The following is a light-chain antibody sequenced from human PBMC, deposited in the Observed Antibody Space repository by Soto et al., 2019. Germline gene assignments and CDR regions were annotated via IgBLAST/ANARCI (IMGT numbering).Light chain of an antibody. V-gene: IGKV1-5*01. CDR2: DAS. CDR3: QQYNDYSPYT. CDR1: QTIYTW. Sequence: DIQMTPSPSTLSASVGDTVTITCRASQTIYTWLAWYQQKPGKAPKVIIYDASTLESGVPSRFSGSGSGTEFTLTISSLQPDDFATYYCQQYNDYSPYTFGQGTKVQI. J-gene: IGKJ2*01.